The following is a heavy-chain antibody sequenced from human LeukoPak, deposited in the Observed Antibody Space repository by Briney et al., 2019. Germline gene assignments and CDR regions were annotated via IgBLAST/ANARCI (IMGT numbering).Heavy chain of an antibody. V-gene: IGHV3-33*01. J-gene: IGHJ6*02. CDR2: IWYDGSNK. CDR3: ARALRYYYDSSGYSYYYYGMDV. Sequence: GGSLRPSCAASGFTFSSYGMHWVRQAPGKGLEWVAVIWYDGSNKYYADSVKGRFTISRDNSKNTLYLQMNSLRAEDTAVYYCARALRYYYDSSGYSYYYYGMDVWGQGTTVTVSS. CDR1: GFTFSSYG. D-gene: IGHD3-22*01.